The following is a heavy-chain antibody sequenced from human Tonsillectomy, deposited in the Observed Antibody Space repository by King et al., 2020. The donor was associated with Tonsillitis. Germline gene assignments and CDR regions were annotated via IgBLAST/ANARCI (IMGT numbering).Heavy chain of an antibody. CDR2: IKSDGSST. CDR3: ARNYYYGSGSYYGLSDALDI. D-gene: IGHD3-10*01. CDR1: GLTFSRYW. Sequence: EVQLVESGGGLVQPGGSLRLSCAASGLTFSRYWMHWVRQAPGKGLVWVSRIKSDGSSTSYADSVKGRFTISRDNAKNTLYLQMNSLRVEDTAVYYCARNYYYGSGSYYGLSDALDIWGQGTMVTVSS. V-gene: IGHV3-74*01. J-gene: IGHJ3*02.